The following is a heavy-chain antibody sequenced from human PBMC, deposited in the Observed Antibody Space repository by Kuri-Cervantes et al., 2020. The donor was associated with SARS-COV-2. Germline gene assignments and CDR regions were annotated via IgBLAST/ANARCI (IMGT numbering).Heavy chain of an antibody. CDR1: GFTFSSYA. CDR2: ISGSGGST. D-gene: IGHD3-10*01. V-gene: IGHV3-23*01. Sequence: GESLKISCAASGFTFSSYAMSWVRQAPGKGLEWVSAISGSGGSTYYADSVKGRFTISRDNAKNSLYLQMNSLRDEDTAVYYCARDHYYGSGSYYLDYWGQGTLVTVSS. CDR3: ARDHYYGSGSYYLDY. J-gene: IGHJ4*02.